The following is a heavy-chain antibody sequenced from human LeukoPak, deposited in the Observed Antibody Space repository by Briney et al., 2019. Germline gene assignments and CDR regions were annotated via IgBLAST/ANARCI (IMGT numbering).Heavy chain of an antibody. CDR1: GGTFSSYA. J-gene: IGHJ4*02. CDR2: ISAYNGNT. D-gene: IGHD3-22*01. Sequence: ASVKVSCKASGGTFSSYAISWVRQAPGQGLEWMGWISAYNGNTNYAQKLQGRVTMTTDTSTSTAYMELRSLRSDDTAVYYCAVVVTQGDYWGQGTLVTVSS. CDR3: AVVVTQGDY. V-gene: IGHV1-18*01.